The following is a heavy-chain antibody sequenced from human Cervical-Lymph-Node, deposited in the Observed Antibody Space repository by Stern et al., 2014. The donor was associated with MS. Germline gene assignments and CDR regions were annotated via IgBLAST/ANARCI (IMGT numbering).Heavy chain of an antibody. CDR3: ARTGTVVTSGYYYGMDV. CDR2: INTGNGNR. D-gene: IGHD4-23*01. J-gene: IGHJ6*02. V-gene: IGHV1-18*04. Sequence: QVQLVQSGAEVKKPGASVKVSCKASGYTFTSYGISWVRQAPGQGLEWMGWINTGNGNRRYSQKIQGRVTITRDTSASTAYMELSSLRSEDTAVYYCARTGTVVTSGYYYGMDVWGQGTTVTVSS. CDR1: GYTFTSYG.